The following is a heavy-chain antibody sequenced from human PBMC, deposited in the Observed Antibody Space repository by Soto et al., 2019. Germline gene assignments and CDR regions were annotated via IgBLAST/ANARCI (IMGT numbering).Heavy chain of an antibody. CDR3: ATARIPDAFDI. J-gene: IGHJ3*02. V-gene: IGHV1-2*02. Sequence: QVHLVQSGAEVKKPGASVKVSCKASRDTFTGYYMHWVRQAPGQGLEWMGWINPNSGGPNYAQKFPGRFTMTRDPSISPVYMELSRLRSDDTAVYYCATARIPDAFDIWAQGTMVTVSS. CDR2: INPNSGGP. CDR1: RDTFTGYY.